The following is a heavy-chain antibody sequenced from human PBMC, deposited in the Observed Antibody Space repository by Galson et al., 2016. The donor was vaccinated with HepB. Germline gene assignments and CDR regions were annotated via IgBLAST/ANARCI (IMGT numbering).Heavy chain of an antibody. CDR2: IYLGGSA. J-gene: IGHJ5*02. V-gene: IGHV4-61*10. D-gene: IGHD5-12*01. CDR3: ARFPFSGYDGANWIDP. CDR1: GGSVSSGSYY. Sequence: SETLSLTCTVSGGSVSSGSYYWGWIRQPAGRGLEWIGHIYLGGSASYNPSLKSRVTISDDPSKNQFSLKMSSVTAEDTAIYYCARFPFSGYDGANWIDPWGQGALVTVSS.